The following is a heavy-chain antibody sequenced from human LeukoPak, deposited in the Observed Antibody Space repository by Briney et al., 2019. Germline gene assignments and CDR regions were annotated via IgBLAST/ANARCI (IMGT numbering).Heavy chain of an antibody. Sequence: PSETLSLTCTVSGGSISSSSYYWGWIRQPPGKGLEWIGSIYYSGSTNYNPSLKSRVTMSVDTSKNQFSLKLSSVTAADTAVYYCARDKYYYDSSAYYYFDYWGQGTLVTVSS. J-gene: IGHJ4*02. V-gene: IGHV4-39*07. D-gene: IGHD3-22*01. CDR1: GGSISSSSYY. CDR3: ARDKYYYDSSAYYYFDY. CDR2: IYYSGST.